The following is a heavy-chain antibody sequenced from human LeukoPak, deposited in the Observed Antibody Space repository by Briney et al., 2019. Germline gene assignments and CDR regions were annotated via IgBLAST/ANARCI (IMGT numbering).Heavy chain of an antibody. D-gene: IGHD6-13*01. Sequence: GGSLRLSCAASGFTFSSYEMNWVRQAPAKGLEWVSYISSSGSTIYYADSVKGRFTISRDNAKNSLYLQMNSLRAEDTAVYYCARDISSSWTYDFDYWGQGTLVTVSS. V-gene: IGHV3-48*03. CDR1: GFTFSSYE. CDR2: ISSSGSTI. J-gene: IGHJ4*02. CDR3: ARDISSSWTYDFDY.